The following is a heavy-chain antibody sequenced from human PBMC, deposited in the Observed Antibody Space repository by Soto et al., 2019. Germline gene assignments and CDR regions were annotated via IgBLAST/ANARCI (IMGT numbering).Heavy chain of an antibody. Sequence: ASVKVSCKASGYTFTSYYMHWVRQAPGQGLEWMGIINPSGGSTSYAQKFQGRVTMTTDTSTSTAYMELRSLRSDDTAVYYCARDWEQKPYGSLYWGQGTLVTVSS. CDR3: ARDWEQKPYGSLY. V-gene: IGHV1-46*01. D-gene: IGHD3-10*01. CDR1: GYTFTSYY. CDR2: INPSGGST. J-gene: IGHJ4*02.